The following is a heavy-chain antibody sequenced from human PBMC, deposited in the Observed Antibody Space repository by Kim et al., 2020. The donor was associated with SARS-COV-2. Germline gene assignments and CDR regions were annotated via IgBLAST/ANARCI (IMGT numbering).Heavy chain of an antibody. CDR3: AILDILTGYFVY. D-gene: IGHD3-9*01. J-gene: IGHJ4*02. Sequence: IGYADSVNGRFTISRDNTKNSLYLQMNRLRAEDTALYYCAILDILTGYFVYWGQGTLVTVSS. V-gene: IGHV3-9*01. CDR2: I.